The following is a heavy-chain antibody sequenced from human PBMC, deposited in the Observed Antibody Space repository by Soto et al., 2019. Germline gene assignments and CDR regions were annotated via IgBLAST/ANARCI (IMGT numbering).Heavy chain of an antibody. CDR1: GGTFSSYT. CDR3: ARKMNYYDSSGYSPRRYYFDY. CDR2: IIPILGLA. J-gene: IGHJ4*02. D-gene: IGHD3-22*01. Sequence: GASVKVSCKASGGTFSSYTISWVRQAPGQGLEWMGRIIPILGLANYAQKFQGRVTITADESTSTAYMELSSLRSEDTAVYYCARKMNYYDSSGYSPRRYYFDYWGQGTLVTVSS. V-gene: IGHV1-69*02.